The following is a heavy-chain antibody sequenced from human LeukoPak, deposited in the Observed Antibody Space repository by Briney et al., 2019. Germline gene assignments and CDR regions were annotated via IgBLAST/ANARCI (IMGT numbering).Heavy chain of an antibody. CDR3: ARVPRNDLYYYYYMDV. CDR1: GFTVSSNY. J-gene: IGHJ6*03. CDR2: IYIGGST. Sequence: GGSLRLSCAASGFTVSSNYMSWVRQAPGKGLEGVSVIYIGGSTYYADSVKGRFTISRDKSNNTLYLQMNSLRAEDTAVYYCARVPRNDLYYYYYMDVWGKGTTVTISS. V-gene: IGHV3-53*01. D-gene: IGHD2-21*02.